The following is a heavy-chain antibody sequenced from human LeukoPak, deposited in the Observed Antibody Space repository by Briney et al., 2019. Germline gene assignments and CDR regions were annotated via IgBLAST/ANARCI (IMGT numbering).Heavy chain of an antibody. CDR1: GGSISGFY. D-gene: IGHD3-9*01. CDR2: IYSSGST. Sequence: TSETLSLTCTVSGGSISGFYWNWLRQSAEKGLEWLGRIYSSGSTNYNPSLGSRVSMSVDTSKNHFSLRLSSVTAADTAFYFCAKGGSNYFYYGMDVWGQGTTVTVSS. J-gene: IGHJ6*02. CDR3: AKGGSNYFYYGMDV. V-gene: IGHV4-4*07.